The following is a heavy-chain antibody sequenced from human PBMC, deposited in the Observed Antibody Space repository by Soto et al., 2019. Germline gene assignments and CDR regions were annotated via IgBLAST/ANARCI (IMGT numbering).Heavy chain of an antibody. CDR1: GGSISSGDYY. D-gene: IGHD4-17*01. Sequence: PSETLSLTCTVSGGSISSGDYYWSWIRQPPGKGLEWIGYIYYSGSTYYNPSLKSRVTISVDTSKNQFSLKLSSVTAADTAVYYCARESLTMVTTTLDYWGQGTLVTVSS. V-gene: IGHV4-30-4*01. CDR2: IYYSGST. J-gene: IGHJ4*02. CDR3: ARESLTMVTTTLDY.